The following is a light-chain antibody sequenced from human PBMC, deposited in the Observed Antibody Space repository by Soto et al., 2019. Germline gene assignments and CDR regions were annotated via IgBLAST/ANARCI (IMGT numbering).Light chain of an antibody. CDR3: QHCHDYPYM. Sequence: DIQMTPSPSALSASIGDRVTIVCRARRNIGTWLAWYQQRPGNAPRLLIHDASRMESGRPSRFSRSGSRTEFTLTITGLQPDDFATYYWQHCHDYPYMFGQGIKVDIK. J-gene: IGKJ1*01. V-gene: IGKV1-5*02. CDR2: DAS. CDR1: RNIGTW.